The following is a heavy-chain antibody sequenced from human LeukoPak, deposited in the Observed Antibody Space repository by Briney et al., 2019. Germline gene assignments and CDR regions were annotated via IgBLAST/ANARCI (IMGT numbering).Heavy chain of an antibody. D-gene: IGHD4-17*01. CDR1: GYIFTSYA. Sequence: ASVKVSCKASGYIFTSYAMYWVRQAPGQRLEWMGWINGGKGNIKYSQKFQGRVTISKDTSARTAYMELSSLRSEDTAVYYCARSRTDDYGDWWWFDPWGQGTLVTVSS. J-gene: IGHJ5*02. V-gene: IGHV1-3*01. CDR3: ARSRTDDYGDWWWFDP. CDR2: INGGKGNI.